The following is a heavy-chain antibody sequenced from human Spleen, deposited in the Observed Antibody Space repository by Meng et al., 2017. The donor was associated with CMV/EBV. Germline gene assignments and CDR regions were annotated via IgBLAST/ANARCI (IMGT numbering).Heavy chain of an antibody. D-gene: IGHD3-10*01. CDR2: INPNSGGT. CDR1: GYTFIGYF. CDR3: ARDSFGEGYYYGMDV. Sequence: ASVKVSCKASGYTFIGYFIHWVRQAPGQGLESMGWINPNSGGTNYARKFQGRVTMTRDTSISTAYMELSRLRSDDTAIYYCARDSFGEGYYYGMDVWGQGTTVTVSS. V-gene: IGHV1-2*02. J-gene: IGHJ6*02.